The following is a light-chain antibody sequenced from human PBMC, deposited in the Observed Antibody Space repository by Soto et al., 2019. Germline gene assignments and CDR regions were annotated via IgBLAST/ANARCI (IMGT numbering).Light chain of an antibody. V-gene: IGKV2-30*01. Sequence: DVVMTQSPLSLPVTLGQPASISCRSSQSLLYSDGNTYLNRFQQRPGQSPRRLIYKVSNRDSGVPERFSGSGSGTDFTLKISRVEAEDVGVYFCMQGTHWPRTFGQGTKVDIK. CDR3: MQGTHWPRT. J-gene: IGKJ1*01. CDR1: QSLLYSDGNTY. CDR2: KVS.